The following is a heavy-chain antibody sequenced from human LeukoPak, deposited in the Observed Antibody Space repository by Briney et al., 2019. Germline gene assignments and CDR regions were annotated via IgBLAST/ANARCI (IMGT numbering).Heavy chain of an antibody. J-gene: IGHJ5*02. Sequence: ASVKVSCKASGGTFSSYAISWVRQAPGQGLEWMGWISAYNGNTNYAQKLQGRVTMTTDTSTSTAYMELRSLRSDDTAVYYCARFFGYSSGWYTDNWFDPWGQGTLVTVSS. CDR1: GGTFSSYA. V-gene: IGHV1-18*01. D-gene: IGHD6-19*01. CDR3: ARFFGYSSGWYTDNWFDP. CDR2: ISAYNGNT.